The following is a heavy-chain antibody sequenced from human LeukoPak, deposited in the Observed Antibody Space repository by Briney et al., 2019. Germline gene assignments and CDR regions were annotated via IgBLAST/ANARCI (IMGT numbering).Heavy chain of an antibody. CDR2: IYYSGST. Sequence: SETLSLTCTVSGGSISSYYWSWIRQPPGKGLEWIGYIYYSGSTNYNPSLKSQVTISVDTSKNQFSLKLSSVTAADTAVYYCARGGGGYPPYLWGQGTLVTVSS. D-gene: IGHD2-21*01. V-gene: IGHV4-59*01. J-gene: IGHJ5*02. CDR3: ARGGGGYPPYL. CDR1: GGSISSYY.